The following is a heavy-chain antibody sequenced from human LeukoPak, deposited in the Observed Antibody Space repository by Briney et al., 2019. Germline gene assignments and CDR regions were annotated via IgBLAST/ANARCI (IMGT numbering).Heavy chain of an antibody. CDR2: INPHSGGT. CDR1: GYTFSVYY. Sequence: ASVKVSCKASGYTFSVYYMHWVRQAPGQGLEWMGWINPHSGGTNYAQNFQGRVTMTRDTSISTAYMELSRLRGDDTAAYYCARTGRGIYAFDIWGQGTMVTVSS. D-gene: IGHD3-16*01. V-gene: IGHV1-2*02. J-gene: IGHJ3*02. CDR3: ARTGRGIYAFDI.